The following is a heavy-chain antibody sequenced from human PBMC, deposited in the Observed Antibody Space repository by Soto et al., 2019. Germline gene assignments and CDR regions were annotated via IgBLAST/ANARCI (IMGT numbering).Heavy chain of an antibody. CDR1: GFTFGRYV. J-gene: IGHJ4*02. CDR3: AREVQVGSRNFDY. Sequence: PGGSLRLACAAAGFTFGRYVMHWISQAPGKGLEWVSSIWHDGGHKFCADSVKGRFTISRDNSKNMLFLQVNNLRAEDTAVYYCAREVQVGSRNFDYWGLGTLVTVSS. V-gene: IGHV3-33*01. D-gene: IGHD2-2*01. CDR2: IWHDGGHK.